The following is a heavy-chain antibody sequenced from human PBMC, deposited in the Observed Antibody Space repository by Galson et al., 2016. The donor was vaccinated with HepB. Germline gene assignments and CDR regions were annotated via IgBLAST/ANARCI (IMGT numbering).Heavy chain of an antibody. V-gene: IGHV3-9*01. CDR2: ISWDGTNI. J-gene: IGHJ4*02. D-gene: IGHD1-26*01. CDR3: AKDGSASGNLLGYFDY. Sequence: RLSXXASXXXLSHYXXXWVXXGPDKGLEXXXGISWDGTNIAYADSVKGRFTISRDNADNSLSLQMNSLRGDDXALYYXAKDGSASGNLLGYFDYLGQGXXVT. CDR1: XXXLSHYX.